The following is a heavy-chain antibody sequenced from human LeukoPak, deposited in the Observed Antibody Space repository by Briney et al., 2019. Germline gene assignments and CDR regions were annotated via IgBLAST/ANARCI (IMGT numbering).Heavy chain of an antibody. V-gene: IGHV1-8*01. Sequence: ASVKVSCKASGYTFTSYDINWVRQATRQGLEWMGWMNPNSGNTGYAQKLQGRVTMTRNTSISTAYMELSSLRSEDTAVYYCARSRPQTSVIAVPAAPDYYYYGMDGWGEGTTVTVSS. J-gene: IGHJ6*04. CDR1: GYTFTSYD. CDR2: MNPNSGNT. D-gene: IGHD2-2*01. CDR3: ARSRPQTSVIAVPAAPDYYYYGMDG.